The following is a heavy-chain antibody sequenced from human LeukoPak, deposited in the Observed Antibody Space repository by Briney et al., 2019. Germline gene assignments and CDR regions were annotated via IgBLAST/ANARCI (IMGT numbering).Heavy chain of an antibody. CDR2: ISGSGGST. CDR1: GFTFSSYA. V-gene: IGHV3-23*01. D-gene: IGHD2-21*02. CDR3: AKRGIAYCGGDCYSTDYYYFDY. J-gene: IGHJ4*02. Sequence: PGGSLRLSCAASGFTFSSYAMNWVRQAPGKGLEWVSAISGSGGSTYYADSVKGRFTISRDNSKNTLYLQMNSLRAEDTAVYYCAKRGIAYCGGDCYSTDYYYFDYWGQGTLVTASS.